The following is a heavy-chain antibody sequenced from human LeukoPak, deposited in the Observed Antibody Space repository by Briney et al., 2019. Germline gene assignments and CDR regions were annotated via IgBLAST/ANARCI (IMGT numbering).Heavy chain of an antibody. D-gene: IGHD5-24*01. CDR1: GYTFTGYY. Sequence: ASVKVSCNASGYTFTGYYMHWVRQAPGQGLEWMGWINPNSGGTNYAQKFQGRVTMTRDTSISTAYMELSRLRSDDTAVYYCARSFMATTPYFDYWGQGTLVTVSS. CDR3: ARSFMATTPYFDY. CDR2: INPNSGGT. V-gene: IGHV1-2*02. J-gene: IGHJ4*02.